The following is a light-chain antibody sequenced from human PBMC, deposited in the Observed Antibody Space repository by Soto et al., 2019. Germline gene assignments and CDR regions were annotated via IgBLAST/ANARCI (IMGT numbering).Light chain of an antibody. CDR1: SSDVGGYNY. CDR2: DVS. Sequence: LTQPASVSGSPGQSITISCTGTSSDVGGYNYVSWYQQHPGKAPKLMIYDVSNRPSGVSNRFSGSKSGNTASLTISGLQAEDEADYYCSSHTSSSPYVFGTGTKVTVL. CDR3: SSHTSSSPYV. J-gene: IGLJ1*01. V-gene: IGLV2-14*01.